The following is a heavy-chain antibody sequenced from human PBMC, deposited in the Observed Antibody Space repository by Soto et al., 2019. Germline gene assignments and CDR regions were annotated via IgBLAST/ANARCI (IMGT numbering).Heavy chain of an antibody. J-gene: IGHJ4*02. CDR1: GFTFSSYS. D-gene: IGHD4-17*01. CDR2: ISSSSSYI. Sequence: WGSLRLSCAASGFTFSSYSMNSVRQAPGKGLEWVSSISSSSSYIYYADSVKGRFTISRDNAKNSLYLQMNSLRAEDPAVYYSERFSDPYGDSQGDYWGQGTLATVSS. CDR3: ERFSDPYGDSQGDY. V-gene: IGHV3-21*01.